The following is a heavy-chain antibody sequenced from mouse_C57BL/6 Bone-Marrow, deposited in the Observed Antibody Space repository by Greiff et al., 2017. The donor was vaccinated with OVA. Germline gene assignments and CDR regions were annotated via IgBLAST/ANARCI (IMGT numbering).Heavy chain of an antibody. J-gene: IGHJ2*01. CDR1: GYTFTSYW. V-gene: IGHV1-59*01. Sequence: VQLQQSGAELVRPGTSVKLSCKASGYTFTSYWMHWVKQRPGQGLEWIGVIDPSDSYTNYNQKFKGKATLTVDTSSSTAYMQRSSLTSEDSAVYYCARIFDYWGQGTTLTVSA. CDR2: IDPSDSYT. CDR3: ARIFDY.